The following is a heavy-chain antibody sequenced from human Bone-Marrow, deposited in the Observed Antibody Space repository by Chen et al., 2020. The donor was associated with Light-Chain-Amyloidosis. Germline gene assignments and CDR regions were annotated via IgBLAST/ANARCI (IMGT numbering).Heavy chain of an antibody. J-gene: IGHJ4*02. D-gene: IGHD5-12*01. CDR1: GYTFPNYW. Sequence: EVQLEQSGPEVKKPGESLKISCKGSGYTFPNYWIGWVRQMPGKGLEWMGVIYADDYDARYSPSFEGQVTSSADKSITTAYLQWRSLKASDTAMYYCARRRDGYNFDYWGQGTLVTVSS. CDR2: IYADDYDA. V-gene: IGHV5-51*01. CDR3: ARRRDGYNFDY.